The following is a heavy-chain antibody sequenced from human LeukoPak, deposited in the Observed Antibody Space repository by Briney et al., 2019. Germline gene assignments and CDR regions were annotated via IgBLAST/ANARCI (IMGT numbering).Heavy chain of an antibody. CDR2: IYYSGST. J-gene: IGHJ3*02. V-gene: IGHV4-59*08. D-gene: IGHD5-24*01. Sequence: SETLSLTCTVSGGSISSYYWSWIRQPPGKGLEWIGYIYYSGSTNYNPSLKSRVTISVDTSKNQFSLKLSSVTAADTAVYYCARHEWSDVEMATIRRDAFDIWGQGTMVTVSS. CDR1: GGSISSYY. CDR3: ARHEWSDVEMATIRRDAFDI.